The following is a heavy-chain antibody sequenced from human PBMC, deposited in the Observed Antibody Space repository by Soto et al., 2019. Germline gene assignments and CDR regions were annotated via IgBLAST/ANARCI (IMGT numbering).Heavy chain of an antibody. CDR2: IYHSGST. CDR3: ARVSGSYYYGMDV. J-gene: IGHJ6*02. CDR1: GGSISSSNW. V-gene: IGHV4-4*02. D-gene: IGHD1-26*01. Sequence: QVQLQESGPGLVKPSGTLSLTCAVSGGSISSSNWWSWVRQPPGKGLEWIGEIYHSGSTNYNPSLTSRVTLSVDQSKNQFSLKLSSVTAADPAVYYCARVSGSYYYGMDVWGQGTTVTVSS.